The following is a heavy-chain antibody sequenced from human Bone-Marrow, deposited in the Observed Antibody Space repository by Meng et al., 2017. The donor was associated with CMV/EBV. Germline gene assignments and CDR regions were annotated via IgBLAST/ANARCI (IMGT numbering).Heavy chain of an antibody. CDR2: IYYSGST. Sequence: SETLSLTCTVSGASISSADYYWSWIRQPPGKGLEWIGYIYYSGSTYYNPSLKCRVTMSVDTSKNQFSLKLRSVTAADTAVYYCASGYGSGGIPYYFDCWGQGTLVTVSS. CDR1: GASISSADYY. CDR3: ASGYGSGGIPYYFDC. V-gene: IGHV4-30-4*08. D-gene: IGHD3-10*01. J-gene: IGHJ4*02.